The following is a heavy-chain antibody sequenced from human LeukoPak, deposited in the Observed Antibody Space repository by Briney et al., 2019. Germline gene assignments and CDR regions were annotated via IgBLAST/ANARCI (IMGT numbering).Heavy chain of an antibody. CDR3: AKTLGGHYDSSGYYFDY. J-gene: IGHJ4*02. CDR2: ISGSGGST. Sequence: GGSLRLSCAASGFTFSSHAMSWVRQAPGKGLEWVSAISGSGGSTYYADSVKGRFTISRDNSKNTLYLQMNSLRAEDTAVYYCAKTLGGHYDSSGYYFDYWGQGTLVTVSS. D-gene: IGHD3-22*01. CDR1: GFTFSSHA. V-gene: IGHV3-23*01.